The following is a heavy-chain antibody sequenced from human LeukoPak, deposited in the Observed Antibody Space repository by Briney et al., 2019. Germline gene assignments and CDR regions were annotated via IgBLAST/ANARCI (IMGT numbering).Heavy chain of an antibody. CDR3: ARDPVVGQDLQLYDY. CDR1: GGSISSYY. CDR2: IYYSGST. Sequence: SETLSLTCTVSGGSISSYYWSWIRQPPGKGLEWIGYIYYSGSTNYNPSLKSRVTMSVDTSKNQFSLKLSSVTAADTAVYYCARDPVVGQDLQLYDYWGQGTLVTVSS. J-gene: IGHJ4*02. D-gene: IGHD5-18*01. V-gene: IGHV4-59*12.